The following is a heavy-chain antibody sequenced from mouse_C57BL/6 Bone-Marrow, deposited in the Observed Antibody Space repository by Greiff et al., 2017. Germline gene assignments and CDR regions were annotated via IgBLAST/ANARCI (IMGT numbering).Heavy chain of an antibody. Sequence: EVQLVESGGGLVKPGGSLKLSCAASGFTFSDYGMHWVRQAPEKGLEWVAYISSGSSTISYADTVKGRFPISRDNAKNPLFLQMTILRSEDTALYYCVYDYDLAWFAYWGQGTLVTVSA. CDR1: GFTFSDYG. CDR2: ISSGSSTI. D-gene: IGHD2-4*01. CDR3: VYDYDLAWFAY. J-gene: IGHJ3*01. V-gene: IGHV5-17*01.